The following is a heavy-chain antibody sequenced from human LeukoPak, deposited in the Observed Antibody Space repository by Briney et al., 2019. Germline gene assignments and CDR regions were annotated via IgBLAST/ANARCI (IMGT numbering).Heavy chain of an antibody. CDR1: GLIFNSYG. CDR2: IRYCGCHK. V-gene: IGHV3-30*02. CDR3: ARERRPGDAFDI. J-gene: IGHJ3*02. Sequence: GGSLTLSCAVSGLIFNSYGMHGARHAPGKGLEGVAFIRYCGCHKYYADSEKGRFNLSRHYSKNPVYLKENRQRLEHTAVYYCARERRPGDAFDIWGEGTMVTVSS.